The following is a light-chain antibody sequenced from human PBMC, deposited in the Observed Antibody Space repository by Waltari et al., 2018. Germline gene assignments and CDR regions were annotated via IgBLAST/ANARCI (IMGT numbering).Light chain of an antibody. Sequence: SYELTQPPSVSVSPGQTATITCSGEKVGDKYACWYQQRPGQAPLLLIYEDKKRPSGTPDLFSASNSANTANRTIRGTQVVDEADYYCQAWVGNNVVFGGGTKLPVL. J-gene: IGLJ2*01. CDR3: QAWVGNNVV. CDR2: EDK. V-gene: IGLV3-1*01. CDR1: KVGDKY.